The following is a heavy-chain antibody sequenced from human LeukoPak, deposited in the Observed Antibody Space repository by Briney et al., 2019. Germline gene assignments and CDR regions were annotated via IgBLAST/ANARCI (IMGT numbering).Heavy chain of an antibody. CDR1: GGSMGSSTYY. CDR2: IYYSGST. D-gene: IGHD4-11*01. V-gene: IGHV4-39*01. J-gene: IGHJ5*02. CDR3: ARSTTIKGWFDP. Sequence: SETLSLTCTASGGSMGSSTYYWGWIRQPPGKGLEWIGSIYYSGSTYYNPSLKSRVTISVDTSKNQFSLNLTSVTAADTAVYYCARSTTIKGWFDPWGQGTLVTVSS.